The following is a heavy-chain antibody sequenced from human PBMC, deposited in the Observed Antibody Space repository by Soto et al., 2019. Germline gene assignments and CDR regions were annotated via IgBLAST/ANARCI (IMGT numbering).Heavy chain of an antibody. D-gene: IGHD2-21*02. V-gene: IGHV4-34*01. CDR2: INHSGTI. J-gene: IGHJ6*02. Sequence: SETLSLTCAVYGGSFSGYYWTWIRQPPGKGLEWIGEINHSGTINFNPSLKSRLTISLDTSKKHFSLKLSYVTDADTAAYYCARADRTLVTSYSLDVWGQGTPVPV. CDR1: GGSFSGYY. CDR3: ARADRTLVTSYSLDV.